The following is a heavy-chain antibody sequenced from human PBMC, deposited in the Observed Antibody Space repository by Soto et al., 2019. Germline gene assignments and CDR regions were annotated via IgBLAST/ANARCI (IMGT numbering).Heavy chain of an antibody. CDR3: AASYGSGSSHFDS. D-gene: IGHD3-10*01. J-gene: IGHJ4*02. Sequence: QVHLVQFGAEVRKPGSSVKVSCPASGGTFNTHTISWVRQAPGLGLEWMGRIIPMLGMSNSPHKFQGRVSITADKSTSTVYMALSRLTSDDTAVYYCAASYGSGSSHFDSWGQGTLVTVSS. CDR1: GGTFNTHT. CDR2: IIPMLGMS. V-gene: IGHV1-69*02.